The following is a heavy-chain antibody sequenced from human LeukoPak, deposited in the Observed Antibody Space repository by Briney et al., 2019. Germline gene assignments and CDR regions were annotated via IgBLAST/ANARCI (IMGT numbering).Heavy chain of an antibody. CDR2: ISWDGGST. V-gene: IGHV3-43D*03. CDR3: ARDVQYYDYWSGLGYFDL. J-gene: IGHJ2*01. D-gene: IGHD3-3*01. CDR1: GFTFDDYA. Sequence: PGGSLRLSCAASGFTFDDYAMHWVRQAPGKGLEWVSLISWDGGSTYYADSVKGRFTISRDDSKNSLYLQMNSLRAEDTAFYYCARDVQYYDYWSGLGYFDLWGRGTLVTVSS.